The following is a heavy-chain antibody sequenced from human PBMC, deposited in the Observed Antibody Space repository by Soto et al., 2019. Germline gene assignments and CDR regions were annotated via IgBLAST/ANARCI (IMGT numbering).Heavy chain of an antibody. D-gene: IGHD6-13*01. Sequence: PGGSLRLSCAASGFTFSSYAMSWVRQAPGKGLEWVSAISGSGGSTYHADSVKGRFTISRDNSKNTLYLQMNSLRAEDTAVYYCANIEGSSWSFDYWGQGTLVTVSS. CDR2: ISGSGGST. CDR1: GFTFSSYA. J-gene: IGHJ4*02. CDR3: ANIEGSSWSFDY. V-gene: IGHV3-23*01.